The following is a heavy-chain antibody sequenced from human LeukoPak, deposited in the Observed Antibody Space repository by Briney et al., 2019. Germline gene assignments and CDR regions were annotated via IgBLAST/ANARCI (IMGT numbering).Heavy chain of an antibody. V-gene: IGHV4-59*01. J-gene: IGHJ6*02. Sequence: SETLSLTCTVSGGSISSYYWSWIRQPPGKGLEWIGYIYYSGSTNYNPSLKSRVTISVDTSKNQFSLKLSSVTAADTAVYYCARDWYDIFGYYYGMDVWVQGTTVTVSS. D-gene: IGHD3-9*01. CDR3: ARDWYDIFGYYYGMDV. CDR1: GGSISSYY. CDR2: IYYSGST.